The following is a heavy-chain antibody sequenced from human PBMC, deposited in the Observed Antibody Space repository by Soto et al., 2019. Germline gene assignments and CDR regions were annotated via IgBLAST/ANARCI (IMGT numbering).Heavy chain of an antibody. D-gene: IGHD3-3*01. Sequence: PSETLSLTCAVYGGSFSGYYWSWIRQPPGKGLEWIGEINHSGSTNYNPSLKSRVTISVDTSKNQFSLKLSSVTAADTAVYYCARGMNDFWSGYYAYYFDYWGQGTLITVSS. CDR3: ARGMNDFWSGYYAYYFDY. CDR1: GGSFSGYY. J-gene: IGHJ4*02. CDR2: INHSGST. V-gene: IGHV4-34*01.